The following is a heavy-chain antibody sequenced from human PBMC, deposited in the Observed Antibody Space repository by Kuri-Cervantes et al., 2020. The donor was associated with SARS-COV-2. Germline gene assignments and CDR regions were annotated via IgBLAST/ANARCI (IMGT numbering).Heavy chain of an antibody. CDR3: ARQVELSLDEYGMDI. Sequence: SETLSLTCSVSGASISSNTYYWGWIRQPPGKGLEWIGSVSYTGNTYLNPSLKSRVTISVHTSKTQFSLNLSSVTVADTAVYYCARQVELSLDEYGMDIWGPGTTVTVSS. CDR1: GASISSNTYY. CDR2: VSYTGNT. D-gene: IGHD1-7*01. J-gene: IGHJ6*02. V-gene: IGHV4-39*01.